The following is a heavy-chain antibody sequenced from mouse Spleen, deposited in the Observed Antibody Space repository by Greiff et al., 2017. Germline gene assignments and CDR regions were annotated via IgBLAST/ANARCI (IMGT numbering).Heavy chain of an antibody. CDR2: IWRGGST. V-gene: IGHV2-5-1*01. CDR1: GFSLTSYG. D-gene: IGHD1-1*01. Sequence: VQLQQSGPSLVQPSQSLSITCTVSGFSLTSYGVHWVRQSPGKGLEWLGVIWRGGSTDYNAAFMSRLSITKDNSKSQVFFKMNSLQADDTAIYYCAPYYYGSSTGYFDVWGAGTTVTVSS. CDR3: APYYYGSSTGYFDV. J-gene: IGHJ1*01.